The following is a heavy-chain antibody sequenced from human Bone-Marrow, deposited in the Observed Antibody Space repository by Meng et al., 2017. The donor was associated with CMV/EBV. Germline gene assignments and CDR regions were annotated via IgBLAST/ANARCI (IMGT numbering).Heavy chain of an antibody. CDR2: IRYDGSNK. D-gene: IGHD6-13*01. J-gene: IGHJ4*02. CDR3: AKDRIAAAVPDY. CDR1: GFTFSSYG. Sequence: GGSLRLSCAASGFTFSSYGMHWVRQAPGKGLEWVAFIRYDGSNKYYADSVKGRFTISRDNSKNTLYLQMNSLRAEDTAVYYCAKDRIAAAVPDYWGQGTLDTVSS. V-gene: IGHV3-30*02.